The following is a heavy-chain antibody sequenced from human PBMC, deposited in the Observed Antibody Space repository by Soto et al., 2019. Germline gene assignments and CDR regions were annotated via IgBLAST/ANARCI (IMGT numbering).Heavy chain of an antibody. V-gene: IGHV4-30-4*08. Sequence: SETLSLTCTFSGDSVSSSKYYWGWIRQPPGKGLEWIGYIYDSGSTYYNSSLKSRVNITLDTSKNQFSLKLTSVTAADTAVYYCARDNGVGPWGQGTLVTVSS. CDR3: ARDNGVGP. CDR1: GDSVSSSKYY. CDR2: IYDSGST. J-gene: IGHJ5*02. D-gene: IGHD2-8*01.